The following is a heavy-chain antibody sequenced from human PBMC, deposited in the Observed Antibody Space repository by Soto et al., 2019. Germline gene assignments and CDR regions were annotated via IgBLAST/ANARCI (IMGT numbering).Heavy chain of an antibody. V-gene: IGHV4-39*01. CDR3: ARWGPAVFFDP. Sequence: QLQLQESGPGLVKPSETLSLTCTVSGGSISSSSYYWGWIRQPTGKGLEWIGSIYYSGSSYYNPSLKSRVTISVDTSKNQFSLKLSSVTAADTAVYYCARWGPAVFFDPWGQGTLVTVSS. CDR2: IYYSGSS. J-gene: IGHJ5*02. CDR1: GGSISSSSYY. D-gene: IGHD2-2*01.